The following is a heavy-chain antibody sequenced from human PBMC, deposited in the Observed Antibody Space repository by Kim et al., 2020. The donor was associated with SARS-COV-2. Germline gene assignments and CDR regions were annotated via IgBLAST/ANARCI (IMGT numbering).Heavy chain of an antibody. V-gene: IGHV3-30*18. J-gene: IGHJ4*02. CDR3: AKEGRGSYFGGGYFDY. CDR1: GFTFSSYG. D-gene: IGHD1-26*01. CDR2: ISYDGSNK. Sequence: GGSLRLSCAASGFTFSSYGMHWVRQAPGKGLEWVAVISYDGSNKYYADSVKGRFTISRDNSKNTLYLQMNSLRAEDTAVYYCAKEGRGSYFGGGYFDYWGQGTLVTVSS.